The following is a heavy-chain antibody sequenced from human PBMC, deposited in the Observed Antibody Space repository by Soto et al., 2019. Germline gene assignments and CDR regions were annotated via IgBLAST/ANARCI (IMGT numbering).Heavy chain of an antibody. V-gene: IGHV4-31*03. CDR2: IYYSGST. Sequence: SETLSLTCTVSGGSISSGGYYWSWIRQHPGKGLEWIGYIYYSGSTYYNPSLKSRVTISVDTSKNQFSLKLSSVTAADTAVYYCVSCDSGLYYFDYWGQGTLVTVSS. J-gene: IGHJ4*02. D-gene: IGHD5-12*01. CDR1: GGSISSGGYY. CDR3: VSCDSGLYYFDY.